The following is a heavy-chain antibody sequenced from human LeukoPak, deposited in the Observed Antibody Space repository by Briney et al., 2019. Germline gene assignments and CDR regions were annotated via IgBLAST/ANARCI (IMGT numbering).Heavy chain of an antibody. CDR2: IIPIFGTA. V-gene: IGHV1-69*05. CDR3: ARWGYDYSRMAVAGTVDYYYMDV. Sequence: GASVKVSCKASGGTFSSYAISWVRQAPGQGLEWMGGIIPIFGTANYAQKFQGRVTITTDESTSTAYMELSSLRSEDTAVYYCARWGYDYSRMAVAGTVDYYYMDVWGKGTTVTVSS. D-gene: IGHD6-19*01. CDR1: GGTFSSYA. J-gene: IGHJ6*03.